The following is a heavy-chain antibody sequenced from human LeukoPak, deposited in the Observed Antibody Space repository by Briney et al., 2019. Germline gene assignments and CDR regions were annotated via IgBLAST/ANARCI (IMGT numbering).Heavy chain of an antibody. V-gene: IGHV1-18*01. J-gene: IGHJ4*02. CDR3: ARELIEYSSSRLFDY. CDR2: ISAYNGNT. Sequence: ASVKVSCKASGYTFTSYGISWVRQAPGQGLEWMGWISAYNGNTNYAQKLQGRVTMTTDTSTSTAYMELRSLRSDDTAVYHCARELIEYSSSRLFDYWGQGTLVTVSS. D-gene: IGHD6-6*01. CDR1: GYTFTSYG.